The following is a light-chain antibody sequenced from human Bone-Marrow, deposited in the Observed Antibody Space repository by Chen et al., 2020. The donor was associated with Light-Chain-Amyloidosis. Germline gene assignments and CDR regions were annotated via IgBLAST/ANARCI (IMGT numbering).Light chain of an antibody. CDR1: SSNIGAGYD. J-gene: IGLJ3*02. Sequence: QSVLPQPPSVSGAPGQRVTLSCTGSSSNIGAGYDVHWYRQLPVTAPKLLMSGTSNRPSGVSDRFSASKSGTSASLAITGLQAEDEADYYCQSYDTTLSGSVFGGGTKLTVL. V-gene: IGLV1-40*01. CDR2: GTS. CDR3: QSYDTTLSGSV.